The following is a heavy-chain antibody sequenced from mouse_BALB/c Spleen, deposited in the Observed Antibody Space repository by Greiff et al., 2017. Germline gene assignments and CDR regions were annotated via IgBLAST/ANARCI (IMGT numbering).Heavy chain of an antibody. J-gene: IGHJ4*01. V-gene: IGHV1S56*01. Sequence: QVQLQQSGPELVKPGASVKISCKASGYTFTSYDINWVKQRPGQGLEWIGWIYPGDGSTKYNEKFKGKATLTADKSSSTAYMQLSSLTSENSAVYCCARYRYGLDYWGQGTTLTVSS. CDR2: IYPGDGST. CDR3: ARYRYGLDY. CDR1: GYTFTSYD. D-gene: IGHD2-10*02.